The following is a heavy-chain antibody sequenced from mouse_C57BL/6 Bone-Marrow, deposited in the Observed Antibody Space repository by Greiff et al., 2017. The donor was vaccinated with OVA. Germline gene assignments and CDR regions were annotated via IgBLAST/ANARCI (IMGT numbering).Heavy chain of an antibody. CDR2: IYPRSGNT. Sequence: VQLQQSGAELARPGASVKLSCKASGYTFTSYGISWVKQRTGQGLEWIGEIYPRSGNTYYNEKFKGKATLTADKSSSTAYMELRSLTSEDSAVYFCANHYYGSSSFAYWGQGTLVTVSA. CDR3: ANHYYGSSSFAY. J-gene: IGHJ3*01. D-gene: IGHD1-1*01. V-gene: IGHV1-81*01. CDR1: GYTFTSYG.